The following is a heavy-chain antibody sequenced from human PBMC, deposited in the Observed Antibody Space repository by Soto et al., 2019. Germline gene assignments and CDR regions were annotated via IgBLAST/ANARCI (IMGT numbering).Heavy chain of an antibody. D-gene: IGHD2-15*01. CDR1: GYTFTNFD. J-gene: IGHJ6*03. V-gene: IGHV1-8*01. CDR3: ASCRSGGRCYSHYYYMDV. CDR2: MNPNSGNT. Sequence: ASVKLSCKASGYTFTNFDVNWVRQATRQGLEWMGWMNPNSGNTAYAQKFQGRVTMTRNTSISTAYMELSSLRSVDTAVYYCASCRSGGRCYSHYYYMDVWGTGTTVTVSS.